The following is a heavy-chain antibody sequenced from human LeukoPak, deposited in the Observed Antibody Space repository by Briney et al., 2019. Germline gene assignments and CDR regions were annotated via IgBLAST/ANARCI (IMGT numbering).Heavy chain of an antibody. CDR2: IIPIFGPP. Sequence: SVKVSCKASGGTFSTNGISWVRQAPGQGLEWMGRIIPIFGPPKYAQKFQGTVTITTDESTSTAYMELSSLTSEDTAVYYCARSSGSHYYSDYWGQGTLVTVSS. V-gene: IGHV1-69*05. J-gene: IGHJ4*02. CDR1: GGTFSTNG. CDR3: ARSSGSHYYSDY. D-gene: IGHD1-26*01.